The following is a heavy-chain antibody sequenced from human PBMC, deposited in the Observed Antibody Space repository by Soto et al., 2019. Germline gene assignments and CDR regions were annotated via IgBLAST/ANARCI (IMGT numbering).Heavy chain of an antibody. CDR1: GGSFSGYY. J-gene: IGHJ5*02. D-gene: IGHD6-13*01. V-gene: IGHV4-34*01. CDR3: ERGGGTAAAGNWFDP. Sequence: SETLALTCAVYGGSFSGYYLSWSRQPPGKGLGWIVEINHSGSTNYNPSLKSRVTISVDTSKNQFSLKLSSVTAADTAVYYCERGGGTAAAGNWFDPWGQGTLVTVSS. CDR2: INHSGST.